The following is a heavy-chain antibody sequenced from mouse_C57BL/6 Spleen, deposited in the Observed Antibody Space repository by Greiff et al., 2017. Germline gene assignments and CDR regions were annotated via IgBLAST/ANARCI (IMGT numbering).Heavy chain of an antibody. J-gene: IGHJ1*03. CDR1: GFTFSSYA. CDR2: ISDGGSYT. D-gene: IGHD1-1*01. Sequence: EVKLQESGGGLVKPGGSLKLSCAASGFTFSSYAMSWVRQTPEKRLEWVATISDGGSYTYYPDNVKGRFTISRDNAKNNLYLQMSHLKSEDTAMYYCARVYGSSYEYFDVWGTGTTVTVSS. CDR3: ARVYGSSYEYFDV. V-gene: IGHV5-4*03.